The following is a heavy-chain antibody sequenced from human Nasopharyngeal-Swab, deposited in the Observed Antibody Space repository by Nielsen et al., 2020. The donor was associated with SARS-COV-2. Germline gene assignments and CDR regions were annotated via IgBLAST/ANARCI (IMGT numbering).Heavy chain of an antibody. CDR1: GGTFSSYA. J-gene: IGHJ5*02. CDR2: INPGGGSA. Sequence: ASVKVSCKASGGTFSSYAVIWVRQAPGQGLEGMGIINPGGGSARYSQNFQGRVTMTRDTSTSTVYMELSSLRSEDTAVYYCARGGDPREVVAATDCFDPWGQGTLVTVSS. CDR3: ARGGDPREVVAATDCFDP. D-gene: IGHD2-15*01. V-gene: IGHV1-46*01.